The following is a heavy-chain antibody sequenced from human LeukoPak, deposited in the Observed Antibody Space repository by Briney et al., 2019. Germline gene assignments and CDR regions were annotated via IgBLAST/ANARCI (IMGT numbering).Heavy chain of an antibody. CDR1: GGSISSGGYY. D-gene: IGHD3-22*01. Sequence: SQTLSLTCTVSGGSISSGGYYWSWIRQHSGKGLEWIGYIYYSGSTYYNPSLKSRVTISVDTSKNQFSLKLSSVTAADTAVYYCARANYYDSRGNYGMDVWGQGTTVTVSS. V-gene: IGHV4-31*03. CDR3: ARANYYDSRGNYGMDV. J-gene: IGHJ6*02. CDR2: IYYSGST.